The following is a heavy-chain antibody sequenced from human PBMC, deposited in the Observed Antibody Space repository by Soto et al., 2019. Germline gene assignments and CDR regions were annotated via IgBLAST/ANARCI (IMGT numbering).Heavy chain of an antibody. J-gene: IGHJ4*02. CDR1: GGSISSGDYY. CDR3: AREGGRDGYNYEDY. D-gene: IGHD5-12*01. CDR2: IYYSGST. Sequence: QVQLQESGPGLVKPSQTLSLTCTVSGGSISSGDYYWSWIRQPPGKGLEWIGYIYYSGSTYYNPSLKSRVTISLDTSKNHFSLRLSSVTAADTAVYYCAREGGRDGYNYEDYWGQGTLVTVSS. V-gene: IGHV4-30-4*01.